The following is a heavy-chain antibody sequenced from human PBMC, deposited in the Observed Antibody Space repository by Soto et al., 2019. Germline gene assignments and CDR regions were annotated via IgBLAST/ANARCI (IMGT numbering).Heavy chain of an antibody. CDR1: GFTFTSSA. Sequence: GASVKVSCKASGFTFTSSAVQWVRQARGQRLEWIGWIVVGSGNTNYAQKFQERVTITRDMSTSTAYMELSSLRSEDTAVYYCAAPDKAWRFLEWLLPEIYGMDVWGQGTTVTVSS. J-gene: IGHJ6*02. V-gene: IGHV1-58*01. D-gene: IGHD3-3*01. CDR3: AAPDKAWRFLEWLLPEIYGMDV. CDR2: IVVGSGNT.